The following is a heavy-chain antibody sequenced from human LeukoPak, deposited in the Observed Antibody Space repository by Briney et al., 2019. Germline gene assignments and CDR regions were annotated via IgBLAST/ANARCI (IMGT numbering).Heavy chain of an antibody. V-gene: IGHV3-23*01. D-gene: IGHD1-1*01. Sequence: PGGSLRLSCAASGFTFSRYAMSWVRQAPGKGLEWVSAISGGGDNTYYADSVRGRFTISRDNSKNTLFLQMSSLRAEDTAIYYCAKPVDGASVQRYFQHWGQGTLVTVSS. CDR1: GFTFSRYA. J-gene: IGHJ1*01. CDR2: ISGGGDNT. CDR3: AKPVDGASVQRYFQH.